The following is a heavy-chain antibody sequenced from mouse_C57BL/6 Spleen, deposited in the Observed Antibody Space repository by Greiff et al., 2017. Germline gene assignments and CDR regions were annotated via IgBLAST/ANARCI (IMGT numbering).Heavy chain of an antibody. Sequence: QVQLQQPGAELVRPGSSVNLSCKASGYTFTSYWMHWVKQRPIQGLEWIGNIDPSDSETHYNQKFKDKATLTVDKSSSTAYMQLSSLTSEDSAVYYCARHYGSSPFDYWGQGTTLTVSS. CDR3: ARHYGSSPFDY. J-gene: IGHJ2*01. CDR2: IDPSDSET. V-gene: IGHV1-52*01. CDR1: GYTFTSYW. D-gene: IGHD1-1*01.